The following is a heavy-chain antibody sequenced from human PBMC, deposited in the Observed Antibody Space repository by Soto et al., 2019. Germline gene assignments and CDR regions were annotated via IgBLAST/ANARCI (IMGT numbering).Heavy chain of an antibody. D-gene: IGHD2-2*01. CDR1: GYTFTSYA. CDR2: INAGNGNT. CDR3: ARDRGLLWSLFDY. V-gene: IGHV1-3*01. Sequence: ASVKVSCKASGYTFTSYAMHWVRQAPGQRLEWMGWINAGNGNTKYSQKFQGRVTITRDTSASTAYMELSSLRSEGTAVYYCARDRGLLWSLFDYWGQGTLVTVSS. J-gene: IGHJ4*02.